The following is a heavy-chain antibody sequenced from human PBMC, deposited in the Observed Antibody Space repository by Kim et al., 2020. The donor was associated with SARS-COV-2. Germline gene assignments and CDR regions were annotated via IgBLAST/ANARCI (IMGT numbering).Heavy chain of an antibody. CDR1: GGTFSSYA. Sequence: SVKVSCKASGGTFSSYAISWVRQAPGQGLEWMGGIIPIFGTATYAQRFQGEVTITADESTSTAYMELSSLRSEDTAVYYCARAGSVDSYGYGGYYYYYGMDVWGQGTTVTVSS. CDR3: ARAGSVDSYGYGGYYYYYGMDV. J-gene: IGHJ6*02. V-gene: IGHV1-69*13. D-gene: IGHD5-18*01. CDR2: IIPIFGTA.